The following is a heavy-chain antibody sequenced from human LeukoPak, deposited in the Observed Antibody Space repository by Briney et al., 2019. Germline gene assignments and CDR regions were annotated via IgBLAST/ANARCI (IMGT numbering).Heavy chain of an antibody. V-gene: IGHV3-33*06. Sequence: GRSLRLSCAASGFTFSSYGMHWVRQAPGKGLEWVAVIWYDGSNKYYADSVKGRFTISRDNSKNTLYLQMNSLRAEDTAVYYCAKGEVAGPMNFDYWGQGTPVTVSS. J-gene: IGHJ4*02. CDR1: GFTFSSYG. CDR3: AKGEVAGPMNFDY. CDR2: IWYDGSNK. D-gene: IGHD6-19*01.